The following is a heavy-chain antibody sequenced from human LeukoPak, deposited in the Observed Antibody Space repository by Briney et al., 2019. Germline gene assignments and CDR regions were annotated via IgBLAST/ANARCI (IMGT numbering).Heavy chain of an antibody. Sequence: PGGSLRLSCAASGFTFDDYGMSWVRQAPGKGLEWVAVISYDGSNKYYADSVKGRFTISRDNSKNTLYLQMNSLRAEDTAVYYCARDSSLYSGYDYIGWFDPWGQGTLVTVSS. J-gene: IGHJ5*02. D-gene: IGHD5-12*01. CDR3: ARDSSLYSGYDYIGWFDP. CDR2: ISYDGSNK. V-gene: IGHV3-30*03. CDR1: GFTFDDYG.